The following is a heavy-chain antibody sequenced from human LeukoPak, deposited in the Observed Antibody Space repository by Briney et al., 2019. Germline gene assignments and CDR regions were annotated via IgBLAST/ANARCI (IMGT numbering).Heavy chain of an antibody. CDR1: GGSISSNW. J-gene: IGHJ5*02. CDR2: VFHNGRT. V-gene: IGHV4-4*02. Sequence: SGTLSLTCVVSGGSISSNWWSWVRQPPGEGLEWLGEVFHNGRTTYNPSLGSRVTMSIDNTKNQFSLKLSSVTAADTAVYYCAGGSGSYYSYNWFDPWGQGTLVTVSS. D-gene: IGHD1-26*01. CDR3: AGGSGSYYSYNWFDP.